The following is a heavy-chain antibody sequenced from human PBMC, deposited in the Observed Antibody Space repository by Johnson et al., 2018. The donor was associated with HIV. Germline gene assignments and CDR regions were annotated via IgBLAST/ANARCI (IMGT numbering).Heavy chain of an antibody. CDR2: IRYDGSNK. Sequence: QVQLVESGGGVVQPGRSLRLSCAASGFTFSSYGMHWVRQAPGKGLEWVAVIRYDGSNKNYADSVKGRFTISRDNSKNTLYPQMNSLRAEDTAVYYCAKPRSLWLEGAFDIWGQGTMVTVSS. V-gene: IGHV3-30*02. CDR1: GFTFSSYG. CDR3: AKPRSLWLEGAFDI. J-gene: IGHJ3*02. D-gene: IGHD3-10*01.